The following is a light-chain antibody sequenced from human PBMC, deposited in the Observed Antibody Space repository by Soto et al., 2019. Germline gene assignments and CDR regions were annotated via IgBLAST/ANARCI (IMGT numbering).Light chain of an antibody. Sequence: DIVMTQSPDFLAVSLGERATINCKSSQPVLDSSNNKNYLAWYQQKPGQPPKLLIYWASYRESGVPDRFSGNGSKTDFTATISSLQAEDVARYFCQQFSVSPWTFGQGTKVEIK. V-gene: IGKV4-1*01. J-gene: IGKJ1*01. CDR1: QPVLDSSNNKNY. CDR3: QQFSVSPWT. CDR2: WAS.